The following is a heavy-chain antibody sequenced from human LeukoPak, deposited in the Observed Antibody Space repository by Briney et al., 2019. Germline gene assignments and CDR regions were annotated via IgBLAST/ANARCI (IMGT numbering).Heavy chain of an antibody. D-gene: IGHD6-13*01. V-gene: IGHV1-18*01. CDR3: ARDSSSWYRGWFDP. CDR2: ISDYNSDYNDNI. J-gene: IGHJ5*02. CDR1: GYTFRNYG. Sequence: ASVKVSCKASGYTFRNYGINWVRQAPGQRLQWMGWISDYNSDYNDNIKYEQKFQGRVTITRDTSASTAYMELSSLRSEDTAVYYCARDSSSWYRGWFDPWGQGTLVTVSS.